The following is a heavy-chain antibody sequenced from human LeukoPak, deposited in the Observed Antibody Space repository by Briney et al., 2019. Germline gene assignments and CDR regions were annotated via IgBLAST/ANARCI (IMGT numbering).Heavy chain of an antibody. CDR3: ATDYTY. CDR2: ISGSGVST. D-gene: IGHD4-11*01. J-gene: IGHJ4*02. Sequence: PGGSLRLSCAASGFSFRSHAMSWVRQAPGKGLEWVSAISGSGVSTYYTDSVKGRFTISRDNSKNTLYLQMSSLRVEDTAVYYCATDYTYWGQGSLVTVSS. V-gene: IGHV3-23*01. CDR1: GFSFRSHA.